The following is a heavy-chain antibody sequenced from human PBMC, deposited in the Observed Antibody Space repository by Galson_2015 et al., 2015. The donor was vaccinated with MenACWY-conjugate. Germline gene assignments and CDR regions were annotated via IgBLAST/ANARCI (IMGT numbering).Heavy chain of an antibody. CDR1: GFTLSHYW. J-gene: IGHJ4*02. CDR3: ARPVRVRLNVSPYYFDN. Sequence: SVRLSCAASGFTLSHYWMSWVRQAPGKGLEWVANIKEDGSERYYVDSVKGRFTISRDNAKNSLFLQMNSLRAEDTAVYYCARPVRVRLNVSPYYFDNWGQGTLVTVSS. CDR2: IKEDGSER. V-gene: IGHV3-7*03. D-gene: IGHD3-16*01.